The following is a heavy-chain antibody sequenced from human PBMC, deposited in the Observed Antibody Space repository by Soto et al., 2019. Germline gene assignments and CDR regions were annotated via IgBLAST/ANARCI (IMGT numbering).Heavy chain of an antibody. D-gene: IGHD3-22*01. V-gene: IGHV3-9*01. CDR2: ISWNSGSI. CDR3: DSSGYKDYFDY. Sequence: PVGSLRLSCAASGFTFDDYAMHWGRQAPGKGLEWVSGISWNSGSIGYADSVKGRFTISRDNAKNSLYLQMHSLRAEDTALYYYDSSGYKDYFDYWGQGTLVTVSS. J-gene: IGHJ4*02. CDR1: GFTFDDYA.